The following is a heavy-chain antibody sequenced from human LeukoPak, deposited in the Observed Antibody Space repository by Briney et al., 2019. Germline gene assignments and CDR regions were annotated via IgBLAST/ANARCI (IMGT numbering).Heavy chain of an antibody. CDR3: VKGYGDYPLGAFDI. Sequence: PGGSLRLSCSASGFTFSSYAMHWVRQAPGKGLEYVSAISSNGGSTYYADSVKGRFTISRDNSKNTLYLQMSSLRAEDTAVYYCVKGYGDYPLGAFDIWGRGTMVTVSS. CDR2: ISSNGGST. V-gene: IGHV3-64D*06. CDR1: GFTFSSYA. D-gene: IGHD4-17*01. J-gene: IGHJ3*02.